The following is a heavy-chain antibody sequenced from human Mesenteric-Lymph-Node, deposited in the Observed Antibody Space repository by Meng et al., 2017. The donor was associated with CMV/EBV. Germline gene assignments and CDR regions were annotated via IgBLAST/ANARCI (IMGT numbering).Heavy chain of an antibody. J-gene: IGHJ4*02. CDR3: AKVQYPDTIMGIFDY. CDR1: RFTSSSYA. Sequence: SRFTSSSYAMTWVRQAPGKGLEWVSTITGSGGSTNYADSVKGRFTISRDNSKNTLYLQMNSLRAEDTAVYYCAKVQYPDTIMGIFDYWGQGTLVTVSS. CDR2: ITGSGGST. D-gene: IGHD5-18*01. V-gene: IGHV3-23*01.